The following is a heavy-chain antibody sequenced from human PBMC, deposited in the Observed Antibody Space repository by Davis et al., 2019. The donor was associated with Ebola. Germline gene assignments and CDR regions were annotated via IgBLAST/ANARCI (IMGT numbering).Heavy chain of an antibody. CDR3: AKTYYDFWSGTYYYGMDV. D-gene: IGHD3-3*01. CDR2: ISSSSSTI. V-gene: IGHV3-48*02. CDR1: GFTFSGYS. J-gene: IGHJ6*02. Sequence: GESLKISCAASGFTFSGYSMNWVRQAPGKGLEWVSYISSSSSTIYYADSVKRRFTISRDNAKNSLYLQMNSLRDEDTAVYYCAKTYYDFWSGTYYYGMDVWGQGTTVTVSS.